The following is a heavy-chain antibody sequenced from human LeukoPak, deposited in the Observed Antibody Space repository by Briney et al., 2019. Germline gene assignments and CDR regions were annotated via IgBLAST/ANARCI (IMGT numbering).Heavy chain of an antibody. Sequence: GGSLRLSCAASGFTLSSYEMNWVRQAPGKGLEWVSFISSTGATMYYADSVQGRFTISRDNAKNSLHLQLNSLRAEDTAVYYCAREGLYGSGSYFPYAFDIWGQGTMVTVSS. CDR3: AREGLYGSGSYFPYAFDI. CDR2: ISSTGATM. V-gene: IGHV3-48*03. CDR1: GFTLSSYE. J-gene: IGHJ3*02. D-gene: IGHD3-10*01.